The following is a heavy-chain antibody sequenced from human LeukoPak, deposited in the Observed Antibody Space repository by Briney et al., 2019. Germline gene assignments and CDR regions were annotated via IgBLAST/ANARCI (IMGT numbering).Heavy chain of an antibody. CDR2: INHSGST. CDR3: ATYAKGTYDSSGYYYGWFDP. J-gene: IGHJ5*02. D-gene: IGHD3-22*01. V-gene: IGHV4-34*01. CDR1: GGSFSGYY. Sequence: PSETLSLTCAVYGGSFSGYYWSWIRQPPGKGLEWIGEINHSGSTNYNPSLKSRVTISVDTSKNQFSLKLSSVTAADTAVYYCATYAKGTYDSSGYYYGWFDPWGQGTLVTVSS.